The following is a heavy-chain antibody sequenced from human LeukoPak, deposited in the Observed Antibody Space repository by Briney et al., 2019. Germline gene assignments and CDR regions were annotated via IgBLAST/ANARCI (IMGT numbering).Heavy chain of an antibody. CDR1: RFTFSSYA. CDR3: AKGECGDDCYSRY. J-gene: IGHJ4*02. D-gene: IGHD2-21*02. V-gene: IGHV3-23*01. CDR2: ISGSGGST. Sequence: PGGSLRLSCAASRFTFSSYAMSWVRQAPGKGLEWVSAISGSGGSTYYADSVKGRFTISRDNSKNTLYLQMNSLRAEDTAVYYCAKGECGDDCYSRYWGQGTLVTVSS.